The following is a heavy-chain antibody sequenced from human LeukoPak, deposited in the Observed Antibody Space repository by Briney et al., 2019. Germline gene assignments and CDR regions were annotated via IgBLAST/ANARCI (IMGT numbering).Heavy chain of an antibody. V-gene: IGHV4-59*01. CDR3: ARATEYYGSGSLIDY. J-gene: IGHJ4*02. CDR2: IYYSGST. Sequence: SETLSLTCTVSGGSISSYYWSWIRQPPGKGLEWIGYIYYSGSTNYNPSLKSRVTISVDTSKNQFSLKLNSVTAADTAVYYCARATEYYGSGSLIDYWGQGTLVTVSS. D-gene: IGHD3-10*01. CDR1: GGSISSYY.